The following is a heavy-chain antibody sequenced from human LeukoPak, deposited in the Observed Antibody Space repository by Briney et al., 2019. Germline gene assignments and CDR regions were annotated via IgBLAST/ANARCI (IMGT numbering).Heavy chain of an antibody. CDR3: AKYQRQWLPKGGFDY. CDR1: GFTFSDYG. CDR2: ISYDGNNK. D-gene: IGHD6-19*01. V-gene: IGHV3-30*18. Sequence: GGSLRLSCAASGFTFSDYGMHWVRQAPGKGLEWVAVISYDGNNKYYADSVKGRFTISRDNSKNTLYLQMDNLRAEDTAVYYCAKYQRQWLPKGGFDYWGQGTLVTVSS. J-gene: IGHJ4*02.